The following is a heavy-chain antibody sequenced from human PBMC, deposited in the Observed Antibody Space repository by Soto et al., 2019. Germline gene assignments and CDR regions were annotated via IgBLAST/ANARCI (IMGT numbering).Heavy chain of an antibody. V-gene: IGHV4-31*03. CDR3: ARNGYDIWTGARWGPYGMDV. CDR2: IYYSGST. J-gene: IGHJ6*02. D-gene: IGHD3-9*01. Sequence: QVQLQESGPGLVKPSQTLSLTCTVSGGSISSGGYYWRWIRQHPGKGLEWIGYIYYSGSTYYNPSLKRRVTISVDTSKNQFSLKLSSVTAADTAVYYCARNGYDIWTGARWGPYGMDVWGQGTTVTVSS. CDR1: GGSISSGGYY.